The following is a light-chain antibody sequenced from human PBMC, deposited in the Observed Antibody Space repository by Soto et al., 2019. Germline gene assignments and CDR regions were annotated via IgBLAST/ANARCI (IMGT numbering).Light chain of an antibody. CDR2: EVN. CDR3: TSYTGDDFTFI. J-gene: IGLJ1*01. Sequence: QSALTQPPSASGSLGQSVTISCTGTSSDIGSYDYVSWYQQHPGRAHKLINFEVNKRPSGVPDRFSGSKSGNTASLIVSGLQPDDEAEYHCTSYTGDDFTFIFGTGTKV. V-gene: IGLV2-8*01. CDR1: SSDIGSYDY.